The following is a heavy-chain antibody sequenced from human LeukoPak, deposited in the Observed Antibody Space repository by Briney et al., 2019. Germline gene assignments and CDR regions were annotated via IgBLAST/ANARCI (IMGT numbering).Heavy chain of an antibody. V-gene: IGHV4-34*01. CDR3: ARVVRVWGSYRSYNWFDP. D-gene: IGHD3-16*02. Sequence: SETLSLTCAVYGGSFSGYYWSWIRQPPGKGLEWIGEINHSGSTNCNPSLKSRVTISVDTSKNQFSLKLSSVTAADTAVYYCARVVRVWGSYRSYNWFDPWGQGTLVTVSS. J-gene: IGHJ5*02. CDR2: INHSGST. CDR1: GGSFSGYY.